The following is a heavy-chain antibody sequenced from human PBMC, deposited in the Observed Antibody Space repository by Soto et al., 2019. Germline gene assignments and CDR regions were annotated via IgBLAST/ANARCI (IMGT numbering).Heavy chain of an antibody. CDR1: GYTFTSYG. J-gene: IGHJ4*02. D-gene: IGHD1-1*01. Sequence: QVHLVQSGAEVKXPGASVKVSCKASGYTFTSYGITWVRQAPGQGLEWMGWISAHNGNTDYAQKLQGRVIVTRDTSTRTAYMELRSLRSDDTAVYYCARGRYGDYWGQGVLVTVSS. CDR3: ARGRYGDY. CDR2: ISAHNGNT. V-gene: IGHV1-18*01.